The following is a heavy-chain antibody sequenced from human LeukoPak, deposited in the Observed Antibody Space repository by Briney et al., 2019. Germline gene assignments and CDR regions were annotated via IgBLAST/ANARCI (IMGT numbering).Heavy chain of an antibody. CDR2: IYYSGST. D-gene: IGHD2-21*01. CDR1: GGSISSSSYY. J-gene: IGHJ5*02. Sequence: SETLFLTCTVSGGSISSSSYYWGWIRQPPGKGLEWIASIYYSGSTYYNPSLRSRFTISVDTSKNQFSLKLSSVTAADTAVYYCARDPTKIPEFDLWGQGTLVTVSS. CDR3: ARDPTKIPEFDL. V-gene: IGHV4-39*07.